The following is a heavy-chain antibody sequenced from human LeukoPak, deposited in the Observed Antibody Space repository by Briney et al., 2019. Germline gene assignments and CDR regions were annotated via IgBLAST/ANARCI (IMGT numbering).Heavy chain of an antibody. CDR3: AKWGDYDILTGYYVPDF. CDR1: GVIFRNYA. V-gene: IGHV3-23*01. J-gene: IGHJ4*02. Sequence: GGSLRPAYTAAGVIFRNYAMSWVRQAPGKGLEWVSAITGSGDTTYYADSVKGRFTISRDNSKNTLYVEMNTLGAEDTAVYYCAKWGDYDILTGYYVPDFWGQGTLVTVSS. D-gene: IGHD3-9*01. CDR2: ITGSGDTT.